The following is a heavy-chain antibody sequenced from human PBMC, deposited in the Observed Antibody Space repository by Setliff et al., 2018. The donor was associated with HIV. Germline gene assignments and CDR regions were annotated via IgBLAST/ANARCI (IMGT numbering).Heavy chain of an antibody. CDR2: FYYSGST. V-gene: IGHV4-59*11. J-gene: IGHJ5*02. Sequence: SETLSLTCAAYGGPFTNHGWNWIRQPPGKGLEWIGYFYYSGSTNYNPSLKGRVTISADTSENQLSLKLSSLTAADTAVYYCARIEGYAYGSNWFDPWGQGTLVTVSS. CDR3: ARIEGYAYGSNWFDP. D-gene: IGHD3-16*01. CDR1: GGPFTNHG.